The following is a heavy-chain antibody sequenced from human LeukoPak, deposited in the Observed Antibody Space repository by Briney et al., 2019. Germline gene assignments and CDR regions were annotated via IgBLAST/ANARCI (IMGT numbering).Heavy chain of an antibody. CDR1: GGSISTYH. V-gene: IGHV4-59*01. CDR2: IYYSGDT. CDR3: TRELGRAFDI. J-gene: IGHJ3*02. Sequence: SETLSLTCTVSGGSISTYHWSWIRQAPGKGLEWIGYIYYSGDTNQNPSLNGRATISVDTSKNQFSLKLKSVAAADTVVYYCTRELGRAFDIWGQGTVVTVSS. D-gene: IGHD3-3*02.